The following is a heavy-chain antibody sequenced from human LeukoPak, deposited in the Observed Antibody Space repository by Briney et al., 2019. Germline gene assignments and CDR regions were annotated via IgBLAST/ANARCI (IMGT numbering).Heavy chain of an antibody. D-gene: IGHD3-10*01. CDR3: ARGGFDGLDV. J-gene: IGHJ6*02. CDR1: GFTFSSYW. V-gene: IGHV3-48*02. Sequence: GGSLRLSCAASGFTFSSYWMSWVRQAPGKGLEWVSYISSGGSTIYYADSVKGRFTISRDNAKNSLYLQMNGLRDEDTAVYYCARGGFDGLDVWGQGTTVTVSS. CDR2: ISSGGSTI.